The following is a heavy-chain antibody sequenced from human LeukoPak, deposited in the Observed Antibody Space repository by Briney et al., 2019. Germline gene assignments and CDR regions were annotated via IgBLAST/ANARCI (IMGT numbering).Heavy chain of an antibody. D-gene: IGHD3-22*01. CDR2: ISWNSGSI. V-gene: IGHV3-9*01. Sequence: PGRSLRLSCAASGFTFDDYAMHWVRQAPGKGLEWVSGISWNSGSIGYADSVKGRFTISRDNAKYSLYLQMNSLRAEDTALYYCAKGYYYDSSGYYYGAFDIWGQGTMVTVSS. J-gene: IGHJ3*02. CDR3: AKGYYYDSSGYYYGAFDI. CDR1: GFTFDDYA.